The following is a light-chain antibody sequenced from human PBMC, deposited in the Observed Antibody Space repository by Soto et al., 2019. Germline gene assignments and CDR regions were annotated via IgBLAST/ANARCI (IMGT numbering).Light chain of an antibody. V-gene: IGKV3-15*01. J-gene: IGKJ2*01. CDR2: GAS. CDR1: QSVGTT. Sequence: EIVMTQSPATLSLSPGEGATLSCRASQSVGTTLAWYQQKPGQAPRLLIFGASTRVTGVPARFSGSGSGKEFTLSISSLQSDDFAVYYCQQYSTWPEYNFCQGTTLEIK. CDR3: QQYSTWPEYN.